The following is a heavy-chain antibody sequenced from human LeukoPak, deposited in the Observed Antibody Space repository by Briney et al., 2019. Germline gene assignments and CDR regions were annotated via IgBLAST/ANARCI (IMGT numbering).Heavy chain of an antibody. J-gene: IGHJ5*02. CDR1: GGSISSSSYY. Sequence: PSETLSLTCTVSGGSISSSSYYWGWIRQPPGKGLEWIGSIYYSGSTYYNPSLKSRVTISVDTSKNQFSLKLSSVTAADTAVYYCARDVQLLVRQQVFDPWGQGTLVTVSS. V-gene: IGHV4-39*07. CDR3: ARDVQLLVRQQVFDP. CDR2: IYYSGST. D-gene: IGHD6-13*01.